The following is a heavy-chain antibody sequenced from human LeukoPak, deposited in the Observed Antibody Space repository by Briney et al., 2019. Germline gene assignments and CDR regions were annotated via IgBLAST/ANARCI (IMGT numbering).Heavy chain of an antibody. CDR2: IYSGGNT. V-gene: IGHV3-53*01. D-gene: IGHD6-13*01. CDR3: ARGIAAAGRYDY. J-gene: IGHJ4*02. CDR1: GFIVSSSY. Sequence: GGFLRLSCAASGFIVSSSYMSWVRQAPGKGLEWVSVIYSGGNTYYADSVKGRFTISRDNSKNTLYLQMNSLRAEDTAVYYCARGIAAAGRYDYWGQGSLVTVSS.